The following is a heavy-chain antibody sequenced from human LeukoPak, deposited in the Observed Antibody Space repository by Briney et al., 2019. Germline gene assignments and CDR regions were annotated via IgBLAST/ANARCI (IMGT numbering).Heavy chain of an antibody. CDR1: GFTFSSYG. Sequence: GGSLRLSCAASGFTFSSYGVSWVRQAPGKGLEWVSAFSGSGDTTSYADSVKGRFTISRDNSKNTLYLQMNSLRVEDTAVYYCAKWEIRLDAFDIWGQGTMVTVSS. CDR2: FSGSGDTT. D-gene: IGHD1-26*01. J-gene: IGHJ3*02. V-gene: IGHV3-23*01. CDR3: AKWEIRLDAFDI.